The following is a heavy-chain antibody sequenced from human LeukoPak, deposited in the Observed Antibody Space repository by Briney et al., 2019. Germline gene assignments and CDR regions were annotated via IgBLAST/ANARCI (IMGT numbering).Heavy chain of an antibody. D-gene: IGHD3-9*01. CDR2: ISYDGSNK. J-gene: IGHJ4*02. CDR3: VRDEHDILTGYSPGFDY. V-gene: IGHV3-30*04. Sequence: GSLRLSCAASGFTFSSYAMHWVRQAPGKGLEWVAVISYDGSNKYYADSVKGRFTISRDNSKNTLYLQMNSLRAEDTAVYYCVRDEHDILTGYSPGFDYWGQGTLVTVSS. CDR1: GFTFSSYA.